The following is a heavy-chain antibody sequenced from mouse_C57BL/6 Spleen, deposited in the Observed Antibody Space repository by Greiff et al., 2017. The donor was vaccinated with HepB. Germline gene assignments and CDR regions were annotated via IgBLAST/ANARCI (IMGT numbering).Heavy chain of an antibody. CDR1: GYTFTSYC. D-gene: IGHD1-1*01. V-gene: IGHV1S81*02. CDR2: TNPTNGRT. CDR3: ARMKKIVATYFDY. Sequence: QVQLQQPGAELVKAGASVKMSCKASGYTFTSYCMHWVKQRLGQGLEWFAETNPTNGRTYYNEKFKSKATLTVDNSSSTAYMLLSGLTLEDSAVYYGARMKKIVATYFDYWGQGSTL. J-gene: IGHJ2*01.